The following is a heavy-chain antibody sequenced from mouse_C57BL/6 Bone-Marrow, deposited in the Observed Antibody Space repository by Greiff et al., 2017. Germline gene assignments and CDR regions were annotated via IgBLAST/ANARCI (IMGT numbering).Heavy chain of an antibody. Sequence: EVQLQESGAELVRPGASVKLSCTASGFNIKDDYIHWVKQRPEQGLEWIGWIDPELGDTEYASKFQCKATISSDKSSNTAALQLSSLTSADTAVNYCSSFDVNYFDFWGQGTPLTVAS. J-gene: IGHJ2*01. CDR3: SSFDVNYFDF. D-gene: IGHD2-3*01. CDR1: GFNIKDDY. CDR2: IDPELGDT. V-gene: IGHV14-4*01.